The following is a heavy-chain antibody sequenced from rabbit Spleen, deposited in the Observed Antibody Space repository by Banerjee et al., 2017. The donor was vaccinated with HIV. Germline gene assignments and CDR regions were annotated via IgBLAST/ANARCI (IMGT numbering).Heavy chain of an antibody. J-gene: IGHJ6*01. CDR3: ARDTSSSFSSYGMDL. CDR1: GVSFSFSSY. CDR2: INIVTGKS. V-gene: IGHV1S45*01. Sequence: QEQLEESGGGLVKPGASLTLTCTASGVSFSFSSYMCWVRQAPGKGLEWIACINIVTGKSVYASWAKGRFTCSKTSSTTVTLQMTRLTAADTATYFCARDTSSSFSSYGMDLWGQGTLVTVS. D-gene: IGHD1-1*01.